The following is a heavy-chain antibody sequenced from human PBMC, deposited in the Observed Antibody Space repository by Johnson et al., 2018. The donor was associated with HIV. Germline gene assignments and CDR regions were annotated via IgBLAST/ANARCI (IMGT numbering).Heavy chain of an antibody. CDR2: TWYDGSNK. D-gene: IGHD3-10*01. Sequence: VQLVESGGGLVQPGGSLRLSCAVSGISFSSYAMHWVRQAPGKGLKWVAVTWYDGSNKQYADSVKGRFTISRDNSKNTLYLQMNSLRAEDTAVYYCAKLPGGQEAAFDIWGQGTMVTVSS. CDR3: AKLPGGQEAAFDI. J-gene: IGHJ3*02. CDR1: GISFSSYA. V-gene: IGHV3-30*02.